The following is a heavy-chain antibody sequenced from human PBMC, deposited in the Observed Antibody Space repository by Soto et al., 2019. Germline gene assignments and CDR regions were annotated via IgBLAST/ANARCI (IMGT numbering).Heavy chain of an antibody. V-gene: IGHV3-30-3*01. CDR3: ARDLAVGDSSGYRVSGAFDI. CDR2: ISYDGSNK. Sequence: QVQLVESGGGVVQPGRSLRLSCAASGFTFSSYAMHWVRQAPGKGLEWVAAISYDGSNKYYADSVKGRFTISRDNSKNTLYLQMNSLRAEDTAVYYCARDLAVGDSSGYRVSGAFDIWGQGTMVTVSS. CDR1: GFTFSSYA. J-gene: IGHJ3*02. D-gene: IGHD3-22*01.